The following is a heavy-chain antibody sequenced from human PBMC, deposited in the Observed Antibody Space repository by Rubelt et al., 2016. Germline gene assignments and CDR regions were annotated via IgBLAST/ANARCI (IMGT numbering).Heavy chain of an antibody. D-gene: IGHD2-2*01. CDR1: GGSFSGYY. CDR2: INHSGST. CDR3: ARVVPAATRSWFDP. J-gene: IGHJ5*02. V-gene: IGHV4-34*01. Sequence: QVQLQQWGAGLLKPSETLSLTCAVYGGSFSGYYWSWIRQPPGKGLEWIGEINHSGSTNYNPALKSLGTISAHTSKNQFSLKLGSVTAADTAVYYCARVVPAATRSWFDPWGQGTLVTVSS.